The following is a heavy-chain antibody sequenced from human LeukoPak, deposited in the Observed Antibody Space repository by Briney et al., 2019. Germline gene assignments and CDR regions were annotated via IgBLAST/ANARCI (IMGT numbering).Heavy chain of an antibody. Sequence: SETLSLTCTVSGGSISSGSYYWGWIRQPPGKGLEWIGSFYDSGSTYYNPSRKSRIIITVDTSKNHFSLKLSSVTAADTAVYYCARAITYYHDTGGYPDSWFDPWGQGTLVTVSS. CDR2: FYDSGST. CDR3: ARAITYYHDTGGYPDSWFDP. J-gene: IGHJ5*02. CDR1: GGSISSGSYY. D-gene: IGHD3-22*01. V-gene: IGHV4-39*07.